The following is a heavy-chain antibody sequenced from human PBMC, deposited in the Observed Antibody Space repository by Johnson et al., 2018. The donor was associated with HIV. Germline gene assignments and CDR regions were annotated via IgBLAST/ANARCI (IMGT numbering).Heavy chain of an antibody. CDR1: GFNFNGFG. CDR2: LRSDGSNK. D-gene: IGHD3/OR15-3a*01. V-gene: IGHV3-30*02. CDR3: ARSGDSIGSFWAGGAFNI. J-gene: IGHJ3*02. Sequence: QVQLVESGGGVVQPGGSLRLSCAASGFNFNGFGMHWVRQAPGKGLEWVAFLRSDGSNKYYADSVKGRFTISRDNSKNTLYLQMNSLRAEDTAVYYCARSGDSIGSFWAGGAFNIWGQGTMVTVSS.